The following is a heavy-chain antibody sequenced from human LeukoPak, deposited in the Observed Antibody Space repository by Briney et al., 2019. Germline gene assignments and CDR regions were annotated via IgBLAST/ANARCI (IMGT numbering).Heavy chain of an antibody. CDR2: IYPGDSDT. V-gene: IGHV5-51*01. CDR3: ARHSKRYSSGWSERGVFDY. J-gene: IGHJ4*02. Sequence: GESLKTSCKGSGYSFTTYWIGWVRQMPGKGLEWMGIIYPGDSDTRYNPSFQGQVTISADKSISTAYLQWSSLKASDTAMYYCARHSKRYSSGWSERGVFDYWGQGTLVTVSS. CDR1: GYSFTTYW. D-gene: IGHD6-19*01.